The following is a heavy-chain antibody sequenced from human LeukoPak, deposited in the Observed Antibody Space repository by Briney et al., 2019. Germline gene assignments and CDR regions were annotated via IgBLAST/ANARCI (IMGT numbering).Heavy chain of an antibody. Sequence: ASVKVSCKASGYTFTSYDINWVRQATGQGLEWMGWMNPNSGNTGYAQKFQGRVTMTRNTSISTAYMELSSLRSEDTAVYYCAKVSGSSSSTRGPYYFDCWGQGTLVTVSS. CDR1: GYTFTSYD. J-gene: IGHJ4*02. V-gene: IGHV1-8*01. CDR2: MNPNSGNT. CDR3: AKVSGSSSSTRGPYYFDC. D-gene: IGHD6-6*01.